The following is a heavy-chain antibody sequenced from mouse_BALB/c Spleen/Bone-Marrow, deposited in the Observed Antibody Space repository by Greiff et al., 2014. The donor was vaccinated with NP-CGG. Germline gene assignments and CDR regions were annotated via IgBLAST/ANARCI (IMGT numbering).Heavy chain of an antibody. D-gene: IGHD2-1*01. Sequence: IDPYYGGTSYNQKFKGKATLTVDKSSSTAYMQLKSLTSEDSAVYYCARGYGNPYYYAMDYWGQGTSVTVSS. CDR3: ARGYGNPYYYAMDY. CDR2: IDPYYGGT. J-gene: IGHJ4*01. V-gene: IGHV1S135*01.